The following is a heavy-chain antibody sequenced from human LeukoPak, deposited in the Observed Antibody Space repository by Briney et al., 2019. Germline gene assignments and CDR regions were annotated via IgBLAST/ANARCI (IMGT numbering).Heavy chain of an antibody. Sequence: SETLSLTCTVSGGSISSYYWSWIRQPPGKGLEWIGNIYYSGSTNYNPSLKSRVSISVDTSKNQVSLKLNSVTAADTAVYYCARPSSGSYSYAFEIWGRGTMVTVSS. J-gene: IGHJ3*02. CDR3: ARPSSGSYSYAFEI. D-gene: IGHD3-10*01. V-gene: IGHV4-59*08. CDR1: GGSISSYY. CDR2: IYYSGST.